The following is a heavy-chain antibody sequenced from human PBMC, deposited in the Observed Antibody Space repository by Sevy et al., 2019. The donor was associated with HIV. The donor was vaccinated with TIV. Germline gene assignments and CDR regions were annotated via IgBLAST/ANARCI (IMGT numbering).Heavy chain of an antibody. CDR1: GGSISSGGYY. CDR3: ARARGDYAGWFDP. V-gene: IGHV4-31*03. CDR2: IYYSGST. J-gene: IGHJ5*02. Sequence: SETLSLTCTVSGGSISSGGYYWSWIRQHPGKGLEWIGYIYYSGSTYYNPSLNSRVTISVDTSKNQFSLKLSSVTVADTAVYYCARARGDYAGWFDPWGQGTLVTVSS. D-gene: IGHD4-17*01.